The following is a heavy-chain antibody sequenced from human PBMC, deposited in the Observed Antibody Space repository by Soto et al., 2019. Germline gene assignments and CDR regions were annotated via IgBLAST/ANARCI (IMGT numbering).Heavy chain of an antibody. Sequence: QVQVVESGGGMVQPGRSLRLSCAASGFTFSRHTMHWVRQAPGKGLAWVAVISYDGSNKYYADSVKGRFTISRDNSQNTLYLQMNSLRAEDTAVYYCARFVTTSAFDIWGQGTRVTVSS. CDR2: ISYDGSNK. CDR1: GFTFSRHT. CDR3: ARFVTTSAFDI. V-gene: IGHV3-30-3*01. D-gene: IGHD4-17*01. J-gene: IGHJ3*02.